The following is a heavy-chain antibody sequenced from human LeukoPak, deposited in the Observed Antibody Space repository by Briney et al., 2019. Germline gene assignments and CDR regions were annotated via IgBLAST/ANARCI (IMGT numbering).Heavy chain of an antibody. V-gene: IGHV3-74*01. CDR2: INTDGSST. D-gene: IGHD1-1*01. CDR3: ARGTDGMDV. CDR1: GFTFSSYW. J-gene: IGHJ6*02. Sequence: RPGGSLRLSCAASGFTFSSYWMHWVRQAPGKGLVWVSGINTDGSSTNYADSVKGRFTISRDNAKNTLYLQTNSLRAEDTAVYYCARGTDGMDVWGQGTTVTVSS.